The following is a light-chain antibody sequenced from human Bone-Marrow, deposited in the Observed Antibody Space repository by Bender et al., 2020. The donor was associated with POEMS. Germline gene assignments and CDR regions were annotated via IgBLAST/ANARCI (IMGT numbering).Light chain of an antibody. Sequence: QSVLTQSPSVSGAPGQSVTISCSGSSSNIGTNPVNWYQQLPGTAPKLLIYINNQRPSGVPDRFSGSKSGTSASLAISGLQSEDEADYYCAAWEDSLNGWVFGGGTKLTVL. J-gene: IGLJ3*02. CDR3: AAWEDSLNGWV. CDR2: INN. V-gene: IGLV1-44*01. CDR1: SSNIGTNP.